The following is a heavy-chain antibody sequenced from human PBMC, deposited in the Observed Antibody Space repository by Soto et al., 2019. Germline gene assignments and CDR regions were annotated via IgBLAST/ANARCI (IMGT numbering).Heavy chain of an antibody. CDR3: ARARGAVAGSNHFDY. Sequence: SVKVSCKASGGTFSSYAISWVRQAPGQGLEWMGGIIPIFGTANYAQKFQGRVTITADKSTSTAYMELSSLRSEDTAVYYCARARGAVAGSNHFDYWGQGTLVTVSS. CDR2: IIPIFGTA. V-gene: IGHV1-69*06. J-gene: IGHJ4*02. CDR1: GGTFSSYA. D-gene: IGHD6-19*01.